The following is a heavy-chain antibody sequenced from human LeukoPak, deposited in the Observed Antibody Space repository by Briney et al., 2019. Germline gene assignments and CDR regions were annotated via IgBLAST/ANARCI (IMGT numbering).Heavy chain of an antibody. CDR1: GYTFTSYA. J-gene: IGHJ4*02. D-gene: IGHD3-10*01. V-gene: IGHV1-3*01. CDR3: ARVRGSGAAGFDY. CDR2: INAGNGNT. Sequence: ASVKVSCKASGYTFTSYAMHWVRQAPGQRLEWMGWINAGNGNTKYSQKFQGRVTITRDTSASTAYMELSSLRPEDRAVYYCARVRGSGAAGFDYWGEGPLVTV.